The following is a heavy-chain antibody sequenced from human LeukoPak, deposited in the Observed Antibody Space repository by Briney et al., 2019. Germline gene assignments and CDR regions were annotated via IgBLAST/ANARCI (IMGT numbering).Heavy chain of an antibody. CDR1: GFTFDDYA. D-gene: IGHD3-9*01. CDR3: AKRLYYDILTGAPFDY. V-gene: IGHV3-9*03. Sequence: GRSLRLSCAASGFTFDDYAMHWVRQAPGKCLEWVSGISWNSGSIGYADSVRGRFTISRDNAKNSLYLQMNSLRAEDMALYYCAKRLYYDILTGAPFDYWGQGTLVTVSS. J-gene: IGHJ4*02. CDR2: ISWNSGSI.